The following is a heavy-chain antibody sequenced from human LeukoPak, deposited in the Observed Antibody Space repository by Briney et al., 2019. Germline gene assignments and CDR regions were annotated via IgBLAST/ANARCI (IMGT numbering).Heavy chain of an antibody. CDR3: ARSHYPYYGSGSYWINYYYYGMDV. Sequence: GESLKISCKGSGYSFTSYWIGWVRQMPGKGLECMGIIYPGDSDTRYSPSFQGQVTISADKSISTAYLQWSSLKASDTAMYYCARSHYPYYGSGSYWINYYYYGMDVWGQGTTVTVSS. D-gene: IGHD3-10*01. CDR1: GYSFTSYW. V-gene: IGHV5-51*01. J-gene: IGHJ6*02. CDR2: IYPGDSDT.